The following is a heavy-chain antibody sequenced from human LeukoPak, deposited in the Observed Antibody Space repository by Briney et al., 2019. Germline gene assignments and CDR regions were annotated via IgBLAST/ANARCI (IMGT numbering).Heavy chain of an antibody. CDR3: ARDPCHGALDY. CDR1: GFTFSSSW. CDR2: IKQDGTEE. Sequence: GGSLRLSCVASGFTFSSSWMSWVRRAPGKGLEWVANIKQDGTEEYYVDSVRGRFSISKDNAKDSLYLQMNSLRAEDTAVYYCARDPCHGALDYWGQGALVTVSS. V-gene: IGHV3-7*03. J-gene: IGHJ4*02. D-gene: IGHD2-2*01.